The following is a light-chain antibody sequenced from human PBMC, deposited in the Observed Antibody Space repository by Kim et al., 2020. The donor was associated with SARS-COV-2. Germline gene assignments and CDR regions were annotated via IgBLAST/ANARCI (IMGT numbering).Light chain of an antibody. CDR1: QSVSSSY. Sequence: PGERVTLSCRASQSVSSSYLTWYQQKPGQAPMLLIYGASTRATGIPARFSGSGSGTDFTLTISSLQPEDFAVYYCQQDYNLPSLTFGGGTKVDIK. J-gene: IGKJ4*01. CDR2: GAS. CDR3: QQDYNLPSLT. V-gene: IGKV3D-7*01.